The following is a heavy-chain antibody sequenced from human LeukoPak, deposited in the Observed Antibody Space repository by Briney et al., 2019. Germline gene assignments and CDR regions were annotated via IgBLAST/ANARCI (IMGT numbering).Heavy chain of an antibody. D-gene: IGHD5-24*01. CDR1: GGTFSSYA. V-gene: IGHV1-69*05. J-gene: IGHJ4*02. Sequence: SVKVSCKASGGTFSSYAISWVRQAPGQGLEWMGGIIPIFGTANYAQKFQGRVTITTDESTSTAYMELSSLRSEDTAVYYCAHSRDGYINFDYWGQGTLVTVSS. CDR3: AHSRDGYINFDY. CDR2: IIPIFGTA.